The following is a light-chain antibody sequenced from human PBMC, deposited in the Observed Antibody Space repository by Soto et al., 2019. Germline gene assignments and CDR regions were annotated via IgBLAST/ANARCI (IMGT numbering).Light chain of an antibody. J-gene: IGKJ1*01. Sequence: LMTQSPATLSLSPGGSATLSCRASQSVSSNLAWYQQKPGQAPRLLIQRASTRATGIQARFSGSGSGTEFTLTIRRLEPEDFAVYYCKQYGSSSTCGQGTKVDIK. CDR2: RAS. CDR3: KQYGSSST. CDR1: QSVSSN. V-gene: IGKV3-15*01.